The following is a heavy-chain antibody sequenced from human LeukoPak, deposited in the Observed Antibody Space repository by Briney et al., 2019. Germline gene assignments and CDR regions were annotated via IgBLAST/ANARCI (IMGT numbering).Heavy chain of an antibody. J-gene: IGHJ4*02. CDR2: IYYSGST. CDR1: GGSISSSNYY. V-gene: IGHV4-39*02. CDR3: AREPPDGYSLFDY. D-gene: IGHD5-24*01. Sequence: SETLSLTCTVSGGSISSSNYYWGWIRQPPGKGLEWIGTIYYSGSTYYNPSLKSRVTMSVNTSKNQFSLKLSSVTAADTAVYYCAREPPDGYSLFDYWGQGTLVTVSS.